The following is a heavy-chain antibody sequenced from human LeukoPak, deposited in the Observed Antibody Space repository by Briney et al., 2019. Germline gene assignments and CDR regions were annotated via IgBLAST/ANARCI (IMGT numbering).Heavy chain of an antibody. CDR1: GYTFTSYY. Sequence: GASVKVSCKASGYTFTSYYMHWVRQAPGQGLKCMGWINPNSGGTNYAQKFQGRVTMTRDTSISTAYMELSRLRSDDTAVYYCARGESTVTTYIANFGYWGQGTLVTVSS. CDR3: ARGESTVTTYIANFGY. CDR2: INPNSGGT. J-gene: IGHJ4*02. V-gene: IGHV1-2*02. D-gene: IGHD4-17*01.